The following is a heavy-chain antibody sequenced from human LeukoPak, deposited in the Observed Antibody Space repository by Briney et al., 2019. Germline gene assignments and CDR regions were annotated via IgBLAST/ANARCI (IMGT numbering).Heavy chain of an antibody. Sequence: ASVEIFCKASGYTFTSHDINWVRQASGQGLEWMGYINPDSGDAGYAREFQGRLTVTRDNSITTAYMELDSLTAADTAVYYCTRGWDHWGLGTLVTVSS. J-gene: IGHJ4*02. V-gene: IGHV1-8*01. CDR3: TRGWDH. CDR1: GYTFTSHD. CDR2: INPDSGDA.